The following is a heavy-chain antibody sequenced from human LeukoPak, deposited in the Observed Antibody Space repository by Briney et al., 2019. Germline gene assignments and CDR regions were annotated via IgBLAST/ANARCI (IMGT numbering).Heavy chain of an antibody. Sequence: GGSLTLSCAASGFTFSSYAMNWVRQAPGKGLEWVSYISSSTNYIYYADSVKGRFTLSRDNAKNSLYLQMNSLRAGDTAVYYCARGGGWYNYWGQGTLVTVSS. D-gene: IGHD6-19*01. V-gene: IGHV3-21*01. CDR3: ARGGGWYNY. J-gene: IGHJ4*02. CDR2: ISSSTNYI. CDR1: GFTFSSYA.